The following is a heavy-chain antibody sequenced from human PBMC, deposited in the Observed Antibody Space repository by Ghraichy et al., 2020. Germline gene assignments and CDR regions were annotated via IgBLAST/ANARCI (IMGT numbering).Heavy chain of an antibody. J-gene: IGHJ6*02. Sequence: SETLSLTCTVSDGSISSSSYYWGWVRQPPGKGLEWIGSIYYSGSTYYNASLKSRVTISVDTSKNQFSLKLSSVTAADTAVYYCARGQHSKFRFTDYYYAMDVWGQGTTVTVSS. CDR2: IYYSGST. V-gene: IGHV4-39*01. D-gene: IGHD2-15*01. CDR3: ARGQHSKFRFTDYYYAMDV. CDR1: DGSISSSSYY.